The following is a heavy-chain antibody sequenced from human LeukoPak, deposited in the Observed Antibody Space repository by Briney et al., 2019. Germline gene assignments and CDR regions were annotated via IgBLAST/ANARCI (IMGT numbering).Heavy chain of an antibody. J-gene: IGHJ4*02. CDR2: MRSKANSYAT. CDR1: GFTFSGSA. V-gene: IGHV3-73*01. D-gene: IGHD6-6*01. CDR3: TRQSIAGDRRDY. Sequence: GGSLRLSCAASGFTFSGSAMHWVRQASGKGLEWVGRMRSKANSYATAYAASVKGRFTISRDDSKNTAYLQMNSLKTEDTSVYQYTRQSIAGDRRDYWGQGTLVTVS.